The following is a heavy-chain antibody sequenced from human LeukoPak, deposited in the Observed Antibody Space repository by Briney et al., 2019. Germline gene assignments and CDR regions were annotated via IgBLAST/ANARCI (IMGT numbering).Heavy chain of an antibody. CDR1: GFTFSDYY. V-gene: IGHV3-11*05. J-gene: IGHJ4*02. CDR2: ISTTSSFT. Sequence: PGGSLRLSCAASGFTFSDYYMSWIRQAPGKGLEWDSYISTTSSFTNYADSVKGRFTISRDNAKNSLYLQMNSLRAEDTAVYYCARDLRLTWVGGQGTLVTVSS. D-gene: IGHD2-15*01. CDR3: ARDLRLTWV.